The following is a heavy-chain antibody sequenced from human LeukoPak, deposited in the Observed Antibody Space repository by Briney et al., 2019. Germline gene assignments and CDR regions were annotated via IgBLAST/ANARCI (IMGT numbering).Heavy chain of an antibody. CDR2: VSSDGSIK. D-gene: IGHD6-13*01. V-gene: IGHV3-30*03. CDR3: ARGYSSSWLGYFDY. J-gene: IGHJ4*02. Sequence: PGGSLRLSCVASGFTFSSYGIHWVRQAPGKGLEWVAVVSSDGSIKYNADSVKGRFTISRDTSKNTVYLQMNSLGAEDTAIYYCARGYSSSWLGYFDYWGQGTLVTVSS. CDR1: GFTFSSYG.